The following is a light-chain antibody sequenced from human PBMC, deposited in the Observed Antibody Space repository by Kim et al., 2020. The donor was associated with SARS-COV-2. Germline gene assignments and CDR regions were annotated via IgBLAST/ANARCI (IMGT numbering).Light chain of an antibody. CDR1: KMDNKY. CDR3: QAWDSSTEV. J-gene: IGLJ3*02. V-gene: IGLV3-1*01. Sequence: VPPRPAGSITCSGDKMDNKYACWNQQRPGQSPVLVINQDSKRPPGNPKRFSGTNSGNTATLNIGGTQAMEEADYYCQAWDSSTEVFGGGTQLTVL. CDR2: QDS.